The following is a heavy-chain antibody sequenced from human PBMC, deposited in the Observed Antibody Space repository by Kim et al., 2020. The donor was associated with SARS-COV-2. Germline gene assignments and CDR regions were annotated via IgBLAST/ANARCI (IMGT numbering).Heavy chain of an antibody. V-gene: IGHV4-39*01. D-gene: IGHD3-10*01. CDR3: AAPYYYGSGFDP. J-gene: IGHJ5*02. CDR1: GGSISSSSYY. Sequence: SETLSLTCTVSGGSISSSSYYWGWIRQPPGKGLEWIGSIYYSGSTYYHPSLQSRVTISVDTSKNQFSLKLSSVTAADKAVYYCAAPYYYGSGFDPWGQGTLVTVSS. CDR2: IYYSGST.